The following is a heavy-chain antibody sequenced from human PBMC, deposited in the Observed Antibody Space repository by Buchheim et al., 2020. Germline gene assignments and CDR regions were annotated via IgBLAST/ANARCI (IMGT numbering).Heavy chain of an antibody. J-gene: IGHJ4*02. CDR3: HLISSGWFYFDY. Sequence: QVQLQQWGAGLLKPSETLSLTCAVYGGSFSGYYWSWIRQPPGKGLEWVGEINHSGSTNYNPSLKSRVTISVDTSKNQFSLKLSSVTAADTAVYYCHLISSGWFYFDYWGQGTL. V-gene: IGHV4-34*01. CDR2: INHSGST. CDR1: GGSFSGYY. D-gene: IGHD6-19*01.